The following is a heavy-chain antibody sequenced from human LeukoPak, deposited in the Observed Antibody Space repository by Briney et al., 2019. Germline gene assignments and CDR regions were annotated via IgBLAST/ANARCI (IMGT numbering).Heavy chain of an antibody. D-gene: IGHD3-10*01. CDR2: MNSGGDT. CDR3: ARGGSMVRGVL. V-gene: IGHV3-53*01. J-gene: IGHJ4*02. Sequence: GGSLRLSSVVSGFTVSSDLMNWVRQAPGKGLEWVSAMNSGGDTYYADSVRGRFIISRDKSRNTLYLQMNSLRVDDTAVYYCARGGSMVRGVLWGQGTLVTVSS. CDR1: GFTVSSDL.